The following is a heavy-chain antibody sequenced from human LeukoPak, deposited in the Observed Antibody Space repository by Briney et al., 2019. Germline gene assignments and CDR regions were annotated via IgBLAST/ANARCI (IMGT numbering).Heavy chain of an antibody. CDR2: ISAYNGNT. D-gene: IGHD1-26*01. CDR1: GYTFTSYG. J-gene: IGHJ4*02. Sequence: ASVKVSCKASGYTFTSYGISWVRQAPGQGLEWMGWISAYNGNTNYAQNLQGRVTTTTDTSTSTAYMELRSLRSDDTAMYYCARQSTGSYYSPIDYWGQGTLVTVSS. V-gene: IGHV1-18*01. CDR3: ARQSTGSYYSPIDY.